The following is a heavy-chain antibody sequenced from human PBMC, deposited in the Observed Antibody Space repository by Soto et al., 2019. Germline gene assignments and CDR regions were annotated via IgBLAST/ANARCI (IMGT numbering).Heavy chain of an antibody. D-gene: IGHD2-2*01. CDR2: ISSSSSTI. V-gene: IGHV3-48*01. CDR3: ARALRDIVVVPAAMKGSYWYFDL. CDR1: GFTFSSYS. J-gene: IGHJ2*01. Sequence: GGSLRLSCAASGFTFSSYSMNWVRQAPGKGLEWVSYISSSSSTIYYADSVKGRFTISRDNAKNSLYLQMNSLRAEDTAVYYCARALRDIVVVPAAMKGSYWYFDLWGRGTLVTVSS.